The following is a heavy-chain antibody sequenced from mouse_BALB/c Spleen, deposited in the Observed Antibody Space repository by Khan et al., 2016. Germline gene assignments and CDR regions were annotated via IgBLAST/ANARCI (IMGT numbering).Heavy chain of an antibody. J-gene: IGHJ4*01. Sequence: QIQLVQSGPELKKPGETVKISCKASGYTLTNYGMHWVKQAPGKGLKWMGWINTYNGETTYADDFKGRFDFSLETSASTAYLQINNLKNEDTATYFCARKPPLRPDYYAMDYLCQGTSFTVSS. CDR1: GYTLTNYG. D-gene: IGHD2-12*01. V-gene: IGHV9-3-1*01. CDR2: INTYNGET. CDR3: ARKPPLRPDYYAMDY.